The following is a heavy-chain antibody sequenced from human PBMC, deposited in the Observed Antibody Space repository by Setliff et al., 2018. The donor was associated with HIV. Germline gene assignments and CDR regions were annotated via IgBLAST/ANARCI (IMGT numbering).Heavy chain of an antibody. CDR2: IYKSGST. Sequence: SETLSLTCSVSGGSISTYHWSWIRQPPGKGLEWIGYIYKSGSTNYSPSLKSRVTISPGTSKNQFSLKLTSVTAADTAVYYCARLSDTAMASFDSWGQGILVTVSA. CDR3: ARLSDTAMASFDS. CDR1: GGSISTYH. V-gene: IGHV4-59*08. J-gene: IGHJ4*02. D-gene: IGHD5-18*01.